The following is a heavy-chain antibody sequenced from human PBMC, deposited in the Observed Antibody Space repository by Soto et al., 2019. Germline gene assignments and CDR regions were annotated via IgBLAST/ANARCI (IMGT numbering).Heavy chain of an antibody. CDR1: GGSISSSSYY. Sequence: SETLSLTCTVSGGSISSSSYYWGWIRQPPGKGLEWIGSIYYSGSTYYNPSLKSRVTISVDTSKNQFSLKLSSVTAADTAVYYCARPLTSQYSGYDYSANLPTGWFDPWGQGTLVTVSS. D-gene: IGHD5-12*01. CDR2: IYYSGST. J-gene: IGHJ5*02. V-gene: IGHV4-39*01. CDR3: ARPLTSQYSGYDYSANLPTGWFDP.